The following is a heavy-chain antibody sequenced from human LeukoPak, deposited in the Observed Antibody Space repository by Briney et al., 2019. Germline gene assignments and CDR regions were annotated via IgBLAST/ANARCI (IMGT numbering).Heavy chain of an antibody. J-gene: IGHJ6*02. CDR1: GGSISSYY. D-gene: IGHD4-17*01. CDR2: IYYSGST. CDR3: ARAPDYGDYYYYYGMDV. Sequence: SETLSLTCTVPGGSISSYYWSWIRQPPGKGLEWSGYIYYSGSTNYNPSLKSRVTISVDTSKNQFSLKLSSVTAADTAVYYCARAPDYGDYYYYYGMDVWGQGTTVTVSS. V-gene: IGHV4-59*01.